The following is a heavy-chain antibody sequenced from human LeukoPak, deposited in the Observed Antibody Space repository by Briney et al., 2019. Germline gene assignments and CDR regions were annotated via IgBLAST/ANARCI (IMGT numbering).Heavy chain of an antibody. J-gene: IGHJ3*02. CDR2: TYYSGST. Sequence: PSETLSLTCTVSGGSISSYYWSWIRQPPGKGLEWIGYTYYSGSTNYNPSLKSRVTISVDTSKNQFSLKLSSVTAADTAVYYCARDRAYYDSSGYYAFDIWGQGTMVTVSS. V-gene: IGHV4-59*01. CDR1: GGSISSYY. CDR3: ARDRAYYDSSGYYAFDI. D-gene: IGHD3-22*01.